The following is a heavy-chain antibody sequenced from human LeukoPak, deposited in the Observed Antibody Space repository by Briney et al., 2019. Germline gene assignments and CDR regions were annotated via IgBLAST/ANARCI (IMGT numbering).Heavy chain of an antibody. CDR3: ARDRLPPYSRSLGGWFDP. J-gene: IGHJ5*02. D-gene: IGHD6-6*01. CDR1: GGTFSSYA. Sequence: GASVKVSCKASGGTFSSYAISWVRQAPGQGLEWMGGIIPIFGTANYAQKFQGRVTITTDESTSTAYMELSSLRSEDTAVYYCARDRLPPYSRSLGGWFDPWGQGTLVTGSS. V-gene: IGHV1-69*05. CDR2: IIPIFGTA.